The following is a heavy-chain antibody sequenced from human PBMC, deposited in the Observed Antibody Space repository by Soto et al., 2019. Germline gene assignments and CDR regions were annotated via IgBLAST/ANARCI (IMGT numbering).Heavy chain of an antibody. CDR2: IYYSEST. J-gene: IGHJ4*02. D-gene: IGHD6-13*01. CDR3: GRLTDQYSSSWTFDY. CDR1: GASVSSGSYY. Sequence: TLSLTCTVSGASVSSGSYYWSWIRQPPGKGLEWIGYIYYSESTNYNPSLKSRVSISVDTTKNQVSLKLSSVTAADTAVYFCGRLTDQYSSSWTFDYWGQGTLVTVSS. V-gene: IGHV4-61*01.